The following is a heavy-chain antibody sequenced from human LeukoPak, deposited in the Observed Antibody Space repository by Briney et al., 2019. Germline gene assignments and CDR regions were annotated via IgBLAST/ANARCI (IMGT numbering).Heavy chain of an antibody. CDR2: IYTSGST. J-gene: IGHJ2*01. V-gene: IGHV4-61*02. D-gene: IGHD3-9*01. Sequence: PSETLSLTCTVSGDSITSGTYYWTWLRQPAGKGLEWIGRIYTSGSTNYKPSLKSRVTISVDTSKNQFSLKLNSVTAADTAVYYCARQYIDILTGYHRGELYWYFDLWGRGTLVTVSS. CDR1: GDSITSGTYY. CDR3: ARQYIDILTGYHRGELYWYFDL.